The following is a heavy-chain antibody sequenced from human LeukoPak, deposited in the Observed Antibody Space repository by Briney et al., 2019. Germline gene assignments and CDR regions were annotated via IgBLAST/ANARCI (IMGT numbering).Heavy chain of an antibody. D-gene: IGHD3-3*01. CDR3: ARDTGEWLLHHYFDY. V-gene: IGHV4-31*03. CDR1: GGSISSGGYY. Sequence: PSQTLSLTCTVSGGSISSGGYYWSWMRQHPGKGLEWIGYIYYSGSTYYNPSLKSRVTISVDASKNQFSLKLSSVTAADTAVYYCARDTGEWLLHHYFDYWGQGTLVTVSS. J-gene: IGHJ4*02. CDR2: IYYSGST.